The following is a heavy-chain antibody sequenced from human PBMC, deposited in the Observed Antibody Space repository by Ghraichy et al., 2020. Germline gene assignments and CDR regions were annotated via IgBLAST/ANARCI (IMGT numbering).Heavy chain of an antibody. V-gene: IGHV3-7*03. CDR1: GFTFSNYW. D-gene: IGHD3-10*01. CDR2: IKQDGSEK. CDR3: AREIFYSGSYYGKWFDT. J-gene: IGHJ5*02. Sequence: GGSLRLSCAASGFTFSNYWMNWVRQAPGKGLEWVANIKQDGSEKSYVDSVKGRFTISRDNAKNSLYLQMNSLRAEDSAVYYCAREIFYSGSYYGKWFDTWGQGTLVTISS.